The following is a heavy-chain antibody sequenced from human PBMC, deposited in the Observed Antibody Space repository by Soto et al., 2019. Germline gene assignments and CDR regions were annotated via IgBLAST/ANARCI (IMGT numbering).Heavy chain of an antibody. J-gene: IGHJ4*02. V-gene: IGHV3-7*01. CDR1: PFTFSSYW. CDR2: IKQDGSEK. D-gene: IGHD5-12*01. Sequence: GGSLRLSCAASPFTFSSYWMSWVRQAPGKGLKLAANIKQDGSEKHYFDSVKGRFTISRDNAKNSLYLQMNSLRAEDTVVYYCARAHGGWLRPYYIDYWGQGTLVSVSS. CDR3: ARAHGGWLRPYYIDY.